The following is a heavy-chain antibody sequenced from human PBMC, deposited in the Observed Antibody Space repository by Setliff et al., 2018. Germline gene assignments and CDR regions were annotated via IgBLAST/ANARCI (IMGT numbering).Heavy chain of an antibody. CDR3: ARSSYSGSYLNV. V-gene: IGHV4-39*07. D-gene: IGHD1-26*01. Sequence: PSETLSLTCTVSGGSISSSSYYWGWIRQPPGKGLEWIGSIYYSGSTYYNPSLKSRVTISVDKSKNQFSLKLSSVTAADTAVYYCARSSYSGSYLNVWGQGTTVTVSS. CDR1: GGSISSSSYY. CDR2: IYYSGST. J-gene: IGHJ6*02.